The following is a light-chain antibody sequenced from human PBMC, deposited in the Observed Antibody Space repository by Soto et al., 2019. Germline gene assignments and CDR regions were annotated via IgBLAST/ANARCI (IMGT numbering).Light chain of an antibody. J-gene: IGLJ2*01. CDR3: CSYVGRSTWDVV. V-gene: IGLV2-23*01. CDR1: SSDVGGSGL. CDR2: EGF. Sequence: QSALTQPASLSGSPGQSITISCTGTSSDVGGSGLVSWYQFHPGKAPKLLIFEGFKRPSGISNRFSGSKSGSTASLTISGLQAEDEADYYCCSYVGRSTWDVVFGGGTKVTVL.